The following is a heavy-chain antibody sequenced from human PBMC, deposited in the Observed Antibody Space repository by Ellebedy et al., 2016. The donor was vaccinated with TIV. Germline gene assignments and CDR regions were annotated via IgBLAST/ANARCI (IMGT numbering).Heavy chain of an antibody. V-gene: IGHV3-23*01. J-gene: IGHJ4*02. Sequence: PGGSLRLSCAASGFTFSSYGMIWVRQVPGRGLEWGSGISGSGGNTYYADSVKGRFTISRDNSKNTLYLQKNSLRAEDTAVYYCARDCCTWRHFGYWGQGTLVTVSS. D-gene: IGHD3-3*02. CDR1: GFTFSSYG. CDR3: ARDCCTWRHFGY. CDR2: ISGSGGNT.